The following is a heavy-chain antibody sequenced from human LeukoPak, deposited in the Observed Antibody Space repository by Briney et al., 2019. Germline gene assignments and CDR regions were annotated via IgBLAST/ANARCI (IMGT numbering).Heavy chain of an antibody. CDR3: ARGGYSTSNSCYGDDAFEI. Sequence: PSETLSLTCTVSGGSIRNYYWSWLRQPPGEGLEWSGYIYYSGSTNYNPYLNSRLTISVDTSKNQFSLRLSSVTAADTAMYFCARGGYSTSNSCYGDDAFEIWGQGTMVIVSS. D-gene: IGHD2-2*01. J-gene: IGHJ3*02. CDR1: GGSIRNYY. CDR2: IYYSGST. V-gene: IGHV4-59*01.